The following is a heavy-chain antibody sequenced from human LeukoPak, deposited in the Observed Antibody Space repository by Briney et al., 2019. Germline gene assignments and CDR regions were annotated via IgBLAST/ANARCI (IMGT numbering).Heavy chain of an antibody. CDR1: GFTFSSYW. J-gene: IGHJ3*02. D-gene: IGHD3-10*01. CDR3: ARAGYYGSGSYSPYDAFDI. V-gene: IGHV3-74*01. Sequence: GRSLRLSCAASGFTFSSYWMHWVRQAPGKGLVWVSRINSDGSSTSYADSVKGRFTISRDNAKNTLYLQMNSLRAEDTAVYYCARAGYYGSGSYSPYDAFDIWGQGTMVTVSS. CDR2: INSDGSST.